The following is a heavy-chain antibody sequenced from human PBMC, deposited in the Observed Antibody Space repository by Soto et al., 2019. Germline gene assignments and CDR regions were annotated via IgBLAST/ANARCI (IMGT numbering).Heavy chain of an antibody. CDR3: AGGKLQDYYYYYGMDV. Sequence: GGSLRLSCAASGFTFSSYAMHWVRQAPGKGLEWVAVISYDGSNKYYADSVKGRFTISRDNSKNTLYLQMNSLRAEDTAVYYCAGGKLQDYYYYYGMDVWGQRTTVTVSS. V-gene: IGHV3-30-3*01. CDR2: ISYDGSNK. J-gene: IGHJ6*02. CDR1: GFTFSSYA. D-gene: IGHD2-15*01.